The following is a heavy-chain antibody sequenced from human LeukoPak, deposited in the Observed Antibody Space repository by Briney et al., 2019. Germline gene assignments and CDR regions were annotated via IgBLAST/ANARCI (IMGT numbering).Heavy chain of an antibody. V-gene: IGHV4-61*09. CDR1: GGSVSSSSYY. CDR2: IYTRGST. Sequence: SETLSLTCTVSGGSVSSSSYYWSWIRQPAGKGLEWIGHIYTRGSTNYNPSLKSRVTISVDTSKNQFSLKLSSVSAADTAVYYCARGNRAWYYFDYWGQGSLVTVSS. CDR3: ARGNRAWYYFDY. J-gene: IGHJ4*02. D-gene: IGHD1-14*01.